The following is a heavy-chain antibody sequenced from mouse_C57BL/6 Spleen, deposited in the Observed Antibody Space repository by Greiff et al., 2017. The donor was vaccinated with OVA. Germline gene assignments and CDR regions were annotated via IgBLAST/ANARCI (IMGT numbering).Heavy chain of an antibody. CDR3: ARRPDYYFDY. V-gene: IGHV1-50*01. CDR2: IDPSDSFT. Sequence: VKLQQPGAELVKPGASVTLSCKASGYTFTSYWMQWVKQRPGQGLEWIGEIDPSDSFTNYNQKFKGKATLTVDTSSSTAYMQLSSLTSADSAVYYCARRPDYYFDYWGQGTTLTVSS. CDR1: GYTFTSYW. J-gene: IGHJ2*01.